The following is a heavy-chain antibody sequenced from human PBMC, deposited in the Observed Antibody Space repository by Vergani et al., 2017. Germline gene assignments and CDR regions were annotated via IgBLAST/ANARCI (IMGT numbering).Heavy chain of an antibody. CDR2: ISGSGGST. D-gene: IGHD6-13*01. Sequence: EVKLLESGGGLVQPGGSLRLSCAASGFTFSSYAMSWVRQAPGKGLEWVSGISGSGGSTYYADSVKGRFTISRDNSKNTLYLQMNSLRAEDTAVYYCAEIAASGEVFDYWNQGPLVTVSS. CDR3: AEIAASGEVFDY. CDR1: GFTFSSYA. V-gene: IGHV3-23*01. J-gene: IGHJ4*02.